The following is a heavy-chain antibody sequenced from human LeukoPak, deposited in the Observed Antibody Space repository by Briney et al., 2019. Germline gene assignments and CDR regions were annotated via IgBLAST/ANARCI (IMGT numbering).Heavy chain of an antibody. V-gene: IGHV4-39*07. CDR3: TREDYYGSDY. J-gene: IGHJ4*02. D-gene: IGHD3-10*01. CDR1: GGSISSNSYY. Sequence: PSETLSLTCTVSGGSISSNSYYWGWIRQPPGKGLEWIGSIYYSGSTYYNPSLKSRVTIPVDTSKNQFSLKLSSVTAADTAVYYCTREDYYGSDYWGQGTLVTVSS. CDR2: IYYSGST.